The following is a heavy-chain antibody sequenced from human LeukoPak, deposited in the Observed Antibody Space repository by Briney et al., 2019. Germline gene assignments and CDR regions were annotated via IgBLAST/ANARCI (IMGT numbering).Heavy chain of an antibody. CDR1: GFTFSSYW. J-gene: IGHJ3*02. D-gene: IGHD6-13*01. V-gene: IGHV3-7*01. Sequence: GGSLRLSCAASGFTFSSYWMSWVRQAPGKGLEWVANIKQDGSEKYYVDSVKGRLTISRDNAKNSLYLQMNSLRAEDTAVYYCARVSGSSWYGAFDIWGQGTMVTVSS. CDR3: ARVSGSSWYGAFDI. CDR2: IKQDGSEK.